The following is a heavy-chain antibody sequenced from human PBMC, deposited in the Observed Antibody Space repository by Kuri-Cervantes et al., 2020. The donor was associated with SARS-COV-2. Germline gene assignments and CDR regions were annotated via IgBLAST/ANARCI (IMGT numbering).Heavy chain of an antibody. D-gene: IGHD3-10*01. CDR3: ARGEGFRGLMVRFQWRGAGPLDF. CDR1: GYTFTDYY. Sequence: ASVKVSCRAPGYTFTDYYMHWVRQAPGQGLEWMGWINPNSGGTNYAQKFQGWVAMTRDTSLSTAYMELSRLRSDETAVYYCARGEGFRGLMVRFQWRGAGPLDFWGQGTLVTVSS. CDR2: INPNSGGT. J-gene: IGHJ4*02. V-gene: IGHV1-2*04.